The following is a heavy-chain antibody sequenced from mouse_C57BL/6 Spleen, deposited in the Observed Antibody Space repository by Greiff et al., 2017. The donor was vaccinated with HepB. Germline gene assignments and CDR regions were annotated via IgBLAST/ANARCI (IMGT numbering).Heavy chain of an antibody. CDR2: IDPSDSYT. CDR1: GYTFTSYW. Sequence: QVQLQQPGAELVRPGTSVKLSCKASGYTFTSYWMHWVKQRPGQGLEWIGVIDPSDSYTNYNQKFKGKATLTVDTSSSTAYMQLSSLTSEDSAVYYCARRVYDYVYYAMDYWGQGTSVTVSS. CDR3: ARRVYDYVYYAMDY. D-gene: IGHD2-4*01. J-gene: IGHJ4*01. V-gene: IGHV1-59*01.